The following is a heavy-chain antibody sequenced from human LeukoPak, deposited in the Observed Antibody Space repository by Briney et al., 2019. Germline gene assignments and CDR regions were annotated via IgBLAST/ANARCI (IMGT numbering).Heavy chain of an antibody. J-gene: IGHJ4*02. CDR1: GFTFSSYG. Sequence: TGGSLRLSCAASGFTFSSYGMHWVRQAPGKGLEWVALITYDGGKKYHADSVKGRFTISRDNSKNSLYLQMNSLRTEDTAVYCAKAKDGFSGYDYLFDYWGQGTLVTVSS. CDR2: ITYDGGKK. CDR3: KAKDGFSGYDYLFDY. D-gene: IGHD5-12*01. V-gene: IGHV3-30*18.